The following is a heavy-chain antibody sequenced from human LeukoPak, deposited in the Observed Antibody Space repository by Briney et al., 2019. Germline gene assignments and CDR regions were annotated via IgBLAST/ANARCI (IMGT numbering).Heavy chain of an antibody. V-gene: IGHV3-7*01. D-gene: IGHD1-26*01. CDR1: GLTSGPSW. Sequence: GGSLRLSCVVSGLTSGPSWMSWVRQAPEKGLEWVASINRDGSVKNYVDSVKGRFTISRDNANNLLFLQMHSLRVEDTAVYYCAKLSGDVTVYDYWGRGTLVTVS. CDR2: INRDGSVK. CDR3: AKLSGDVTVYDY. J-gene: IGHJ4*02.